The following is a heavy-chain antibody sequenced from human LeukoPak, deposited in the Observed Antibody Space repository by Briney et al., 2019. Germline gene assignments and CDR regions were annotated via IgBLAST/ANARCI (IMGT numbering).Heavy chain of an antibody. J-gene: IGHJ3*02. V-gene: IGHV4-39*01. CDR1: GGSISSSSYY. CDR3: ARGSGLITIFGVAKDDAFDI. Sequence: SETLSLTCTVSGGSISSSSYYWGWIRQPPGKGLEWIGSIYYSGSTYYNPSLKSRVTISVDTSKNQFSLKLSSVTAADTAACYCARGSGLITIFGVAKDDAFDIWGQGTMVTVSS. D-gene: IGHD3-3*01. CDR2: IYYSGST.